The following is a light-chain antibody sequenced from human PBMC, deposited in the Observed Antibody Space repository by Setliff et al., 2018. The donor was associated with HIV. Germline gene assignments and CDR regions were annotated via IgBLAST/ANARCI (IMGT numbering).Light chain of an antibody. CDR3: CSYAGSYTYG. CDR1: SSDVGGYNY. V-gene: IGLV2-14*01. Sequence: QSALTQPASVSGSPGQSITISCTGTSSDVGGYNYVSWYQQHPGKAPKLMIYEVSNRPSGVSNRFSGSKSGNTASLTISGLQAEDEADYYCCSYAGSYTYGFGTGTKVTVL. CDR2: EVS. J-gene: IGLJ1*01.